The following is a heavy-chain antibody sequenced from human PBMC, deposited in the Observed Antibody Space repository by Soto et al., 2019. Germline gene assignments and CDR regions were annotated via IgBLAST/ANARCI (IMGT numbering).Heavy chain of an antibody. V-gene: IGHV1-18*01. CDR1: GYTFINHG. J-gene: IGHJ3*02. CDR3: ARGSLKFGELYEAFEI. Sequence: QVQLVQSGVEVKKPGASVKVSCKASGYTFINHGISWWRQAPGQGLEWMGWMSAYNGNTNYEQRFLARVIMTRDTPTSTAHMELRSLRSDDTAVYYCARGSLKFGELYEAFEIWGQGTMVIVSS. CDR2: MSAYNGNT. D-gene: IGHD3-10*01.